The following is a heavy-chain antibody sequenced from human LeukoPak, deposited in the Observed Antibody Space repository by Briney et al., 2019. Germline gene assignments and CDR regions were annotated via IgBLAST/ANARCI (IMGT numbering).Heavy chain of an antibody. CDR1: GFTFSSYD. CDR2: IGTAGDT. J-gene: IGHJ6*02. V-gene: IGHV3-13*01. CDR3: ARDLGFDYGMDV. Sequence: PGGSLRLSCAASGFTFSSYDMHWVRQASGKGLEWVSAIGTAGDTYYPGSVKGRFTISRENAKNSLYLQMNSLRAGDTAVYYCARDLGFDYGMDVWGQGTTVTVSS.